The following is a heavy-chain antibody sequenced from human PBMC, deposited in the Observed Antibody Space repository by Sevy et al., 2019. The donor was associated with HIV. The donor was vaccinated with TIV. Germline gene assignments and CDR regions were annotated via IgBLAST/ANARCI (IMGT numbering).Heavy chain of an antibody. Sequence: GGSLRLSCAASGFTFSSYSMNWVRQAPGKGLECVSSISSSSSYIYYADSVKGRFTISRDNAKNSLYLQMNSLRAEDTAVYYCARDWYYYDSSGPTDYWGQGTLVTVSS. V-gene: IGHV3-21*01. J-gene: IGHJ4*02. CDR1: GFTFSSYS. CDR2: ISSSSSYI. D-gene: IGHD3-22*01. CDR3: ARDWYYYDSSGPTDY.